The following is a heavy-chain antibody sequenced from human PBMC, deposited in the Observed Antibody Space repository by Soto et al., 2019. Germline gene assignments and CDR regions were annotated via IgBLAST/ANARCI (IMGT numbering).Heavy chain of an antibody. V-gene: IGHV4-30-4*01. CDR3: ARDPSYYDKKGFDY. D-gene: IGHD3-22*01. Sequence: SETLSLTCTVSGGSISSGDYYWSWIRQPPGKGLEWIGYIYYSGSTYYNPSLKSRVTISVDTSKNQFSLKLSSATAADTAVYYCARDPSYYDKKGFDYWGQGTLVTVSS. CDR1: GGSISSGDYY. CDR2: IYYSGST. J-gene: IGHJ4*02.